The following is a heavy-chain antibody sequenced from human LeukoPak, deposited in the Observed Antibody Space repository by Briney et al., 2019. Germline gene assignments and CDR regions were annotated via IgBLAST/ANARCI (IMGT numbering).Heavy chain of an antibody. CDR2: ISYDGSNK. Sequence: GRSLRLSCAASGFTFSSYGMHWVRQAPGKGLEWVAVISYDGSNKYYADSVKGRFTISRDNSKNTLYLQMNSLRAEDTAVYYCATLKYSSGYEDHWGQGTLVTVSS. J-gene: IGHJ4*02. CDR3: ATLKYSSGYEDH. V-gene: IGHV3-30*03. D-gene: IGHD6-19*01. CDR1: GFTFSSYG.